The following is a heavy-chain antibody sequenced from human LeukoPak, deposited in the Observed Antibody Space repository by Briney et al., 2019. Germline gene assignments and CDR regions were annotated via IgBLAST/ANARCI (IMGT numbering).Heavy chain of an antibody. J-gene: IGHJ4*02. CDR3: ASRGNSDY. V-gene: IGHV4-38-2*02. Sequence: SETLSLTCTVSGYSISSGYYWGWIRQPPGKGLKWIGSIYHSGSTYYNPSLKSRVAISVDTSKNQFSLKLSSVTAADTAVYYCASRGNSDYWGQGTLVTVSS. CDR1: GYSISSGYY. D-gene: IGHD4-23*01. CDR2: IYHSGST.